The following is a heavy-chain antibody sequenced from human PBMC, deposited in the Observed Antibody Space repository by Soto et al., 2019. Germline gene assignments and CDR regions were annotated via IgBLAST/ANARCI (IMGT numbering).Heavy chain of an antibody. V-gene: IGHV1-18*01. CDR3: APRSPAFDF. Sequence: QVQMVQSGPEVKKPGASVKVSCKTSGYTFTSYGVAWVRQAPGQGLEWMGWISTSKGETTYAQKFQGRVTMTTDTSTSTAYMELRSLRSDDTAVYYCAPRSPAFDFWGQGTLVTVSS. CDR2: ISTSKGET. J-gene: IGHJ4*02. CDR1: GYTFTSYG.